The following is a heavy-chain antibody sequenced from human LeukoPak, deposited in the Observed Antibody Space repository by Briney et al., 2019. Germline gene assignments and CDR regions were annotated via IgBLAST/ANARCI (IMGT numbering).Heavy chain of an antibody. CDR1: GFTFSYYS. J-gene: IGHJ6*02. CDR3: ARCEGSPGYFYCYSGMDV. Sequence: GGSLRLSCAASGFTFSYYSMSWVRQAPGQGLEWVANINQDGSEKNYVDSVKGRFTISRDNGKNSLFLQMNSLRVGDTAVYYCARCEGSPGYFYCYSGMDVWGQGTTVTVSS. CDR2: INQDGSEK. V-gene: IGHV3-7*03. D-gene: IGHD1-26*01.